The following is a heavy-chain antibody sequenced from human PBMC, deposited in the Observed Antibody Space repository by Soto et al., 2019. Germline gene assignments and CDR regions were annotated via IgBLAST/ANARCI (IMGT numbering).Heavy chain of an antibody. Sequence: ASVKVSCKASGYTFTSYGISWVRKAPGQGLEWMGWISAYNGNTNYAQKLQGRVTMTTDTSTSTAYMELRSLRSDDTAVYYCARVEPAPKGRFLEWLWDPWGQGTLVTVSS. CDR2: ISAYNGNT. CDR3: ARVEPAPKGRFLEWLWDP. CDR1: GYTFTSYG. V-gene: IGHV1-18*01. J-gene: IGHJ5*02. D-gene: IGHD3-3*01.